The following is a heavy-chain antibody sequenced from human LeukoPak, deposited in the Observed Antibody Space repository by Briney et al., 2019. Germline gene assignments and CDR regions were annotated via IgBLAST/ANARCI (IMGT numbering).Heavy chain of an antibody. Sequence: GGSLRLSCAASGFSFSSYWIHWVRQAPGKGLEWVSSISSSSYIYYADSVKGRFTISRDNAKNSLYLQMNSLRAEDTAVYYCARDYGSGSYPPGYWGQGTLVTVSS. V-gene: IGHV3-21*01. J-gene: IGHJ4*02. D-gene: IGHD3-10*01. CDR3: ARDYGSGSYPPGY. CDR2: ISSSSYI. CDR1: GFSFSSYW.